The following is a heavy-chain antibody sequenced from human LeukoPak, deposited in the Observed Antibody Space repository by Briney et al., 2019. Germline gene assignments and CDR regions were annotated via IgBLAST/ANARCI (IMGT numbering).Heavy chain of an antibody. D-gene: IGHD3-9*01. J-gene: IGHJ5*02. V-gene: IGHV1-2*06. CDR3: ARAYYDILTGYLYNWFDP. Sequence: ASVKVSCKASGYTFTGYYMHWVRQAPGQGLEWMGRTNPNSGGTNYAQKFQGRVTMTRDASISTAYMELSRLRSDDTAVYYCARAYYDILTGYLYNWFDPWGQGTLVTVSS. CDR1: GYTFTGYY. CDR2: TNPNSGGT.